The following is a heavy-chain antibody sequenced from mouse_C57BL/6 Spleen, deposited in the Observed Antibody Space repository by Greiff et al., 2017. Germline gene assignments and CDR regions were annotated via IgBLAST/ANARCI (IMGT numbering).Heavy chain of an antibody. V-gene: IGHV1-80*01. D-gene: IGHD1-1*01. CDR3: AMGGYYYGGFAY. CDR1: GYAFSSYW. J-gene: IGHJ3*01. Sequence: LVESGAELVKPGASVKISCKASGYAFSSYWVNWVKQRPGKGLEWIGQIYPGDGDTNYNGKFKGKATLTADKSSSTAYMQRSSLTSEDSAVYFCAMGGYYYGGFAYWGQGTLVTVSA. CDR2: IYPGDGDT.